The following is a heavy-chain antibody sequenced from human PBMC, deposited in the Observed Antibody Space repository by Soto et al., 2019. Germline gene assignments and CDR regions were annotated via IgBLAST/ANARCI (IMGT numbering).Heavy chain of an antibody. V-gene: IGHV3-53*01. J-gene: IGHJ6*02. CDR2: IYSGGST. CDR1: GFTVSSNY. CDR3: ARDPGWPNNDYYGMDV. Sequence: HPGGSLRLSCAASGFTVSSNYMSWVRQAPGKGLEWVSVIYSGGSTYYADSVKGRFTISRDNSKNTLYLQMNSLRAEDTAVYYCARDPGWPNNDYYGMDVWGQGTTVTVSS. D-gene: IGHD1-1*01.